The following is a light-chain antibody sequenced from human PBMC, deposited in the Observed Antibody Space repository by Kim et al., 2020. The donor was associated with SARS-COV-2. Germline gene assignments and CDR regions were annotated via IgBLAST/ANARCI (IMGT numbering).Light chain of an antibody. Sequence: SYELTQPLSESVALGQTARITCGGSSIGAKSVHWYQQKPGQAPVLVIYRDRNRPSGIPERFSGSKSGNTATLTISRAEAGDEADYYCHVWDSNTAVFGGGTQLTVL. CDR1: SIGAKS. J-gene: IGLJ3*02. CDR2: RDR. V-gene: IGLV3-9*01. CDR3: HVWDSNTAV.